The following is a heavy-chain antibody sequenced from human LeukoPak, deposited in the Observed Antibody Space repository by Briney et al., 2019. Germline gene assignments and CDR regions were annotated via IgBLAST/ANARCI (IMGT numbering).Heavy chain of an antibody. Sequence: KTSETLSLTCAVSGYSISSGYYWGWIRQPPGKGLEWIGSIYHSGSTYYNPSLKSRVTISVDTSKNQFSLKLSSVTAADTAVHYCARQRGDCSSTSCYAPNWGQGTLVTVSS. CDR2: IYHSGST. J-gene: IGHJ4*02. CDR1: GYSISSGYY. CDR3: ARQRGDCSSTSCYAPN. V-gene: IGHV4-38-2*01. D-gene: IGHD2-2*01.